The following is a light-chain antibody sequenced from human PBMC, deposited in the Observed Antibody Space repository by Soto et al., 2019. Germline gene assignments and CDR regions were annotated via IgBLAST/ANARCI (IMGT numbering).Light chain of an antibody. CDR3: QQYGSLGT. Sequence: IVVSLSTSTLSLSSGERATLSFRASQSVSSSYLAWYQQKPGQAPRLLIYGASSRATGIPDRFSGSGSGTDFTLTISRLEPEDFAVYYCQQYGSLGTFGQGTKVDIK. CDR1: QSVSSSY. J-gene: IGKJ1*01. CDR2: GAS. V-gene: IGKV3-20*01.